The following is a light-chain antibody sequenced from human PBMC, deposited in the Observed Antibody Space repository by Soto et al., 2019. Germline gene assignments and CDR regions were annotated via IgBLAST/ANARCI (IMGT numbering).Light chain of an antibody. Sequence: QSALTQPASVSGSPGQSITISCTGTSSDVGGYNYVSWYQQHPGKAPKLMIYEVSNRPSGVSSRFSGSKSGNTSSLAISGLAAEDDADYCCSSSTSSNTWVFGGGTKLTVL. J-gene: IGLJ3*02. CDR1: SSDVGGYNY. CDR3: SSSTSSNTWV. V-gene: IGLV2-14*01. CDR2: EVS.